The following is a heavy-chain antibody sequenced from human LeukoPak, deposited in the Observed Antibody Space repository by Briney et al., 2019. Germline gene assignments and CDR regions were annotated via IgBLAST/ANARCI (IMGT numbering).Heavy chain of an antibody. Sequence: PSETLSLTCTVSGGSISSYYWSWIRQPPGKGLEWIGYIYYSGSTNYNPSLKSRVTISVDTSKNQFSLKLSSVTAADAAVYYCARADPGQESYYYFDYWGQGTLVTVSS. CDR1: GGSISSYY. V-gene: IGHV4-59*01. D-gene: IGHD1-26*01. CDR2: IYYSGST. CDR3: ARADPGQESYYYFDY. J-gene: IGHJ4*02.